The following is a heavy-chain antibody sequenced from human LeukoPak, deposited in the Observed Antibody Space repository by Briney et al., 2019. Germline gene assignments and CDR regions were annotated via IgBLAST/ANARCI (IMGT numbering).Heavy chain of an antibody. J-gene: IGHJ4*02. D-gene: IGHD3-3*01. CDR2: IRYDGNTK. Sequence: PGGSLRLSCAASGFTFNSNGMHWVRQAPGKGLEWVAFIRYDGNTKYYADSVKGRFTISRDNSKNTLYLQMNSLRAEDTAVYYCARESKGFWSGYYIDYWGQGTLVTVSS. V-gene: IGHV3-30*02. CDR1: GFTFNSNG. CDR3: ARESKGFWSGYYIDY.